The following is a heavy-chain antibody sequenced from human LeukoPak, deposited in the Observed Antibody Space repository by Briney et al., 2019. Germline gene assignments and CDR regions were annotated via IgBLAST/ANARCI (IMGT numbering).Heavy chain of an antibody. CDR2: IYHSGST. D-gene: IGHD3-16*01. J-gene: IGHJ6*02. Sequence: SETLSLTCTVSGGSISSYYWTWIRQPPGKGLEWIGYIYHSGSTNYDPSLKSRVTISVDTSKNRFSLKLGSVTAADTAVYYCARGVWPSAYYYYGMDVWGQGTTVTVSS. V-gene: IGHV4-59*01. CDR3: ARGVWPSAYYYYGMDV. CDR1: GGSISSYY.